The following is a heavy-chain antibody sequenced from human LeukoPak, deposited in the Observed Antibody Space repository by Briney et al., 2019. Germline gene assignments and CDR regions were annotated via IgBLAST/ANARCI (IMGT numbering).Heavy chain of an antibody. CDR2: IYYTGII. Sequence: SETLSLTCSVSGGSMSSYYRSWVRQPPGKGLQWIGYIYYTGIINYNPSLKSRVTISLNTPQNHFSLRLTSVTAADTAMYYCARLTTVTPYFDNWGPGILVTVSS. D-gene: IGHD4-17*01. CDR3: ARLTTVTPYFDN. V-gene: IGHV4-59*01. CDR1: GGSMSSYY. J-gene: IGHJ4*02.